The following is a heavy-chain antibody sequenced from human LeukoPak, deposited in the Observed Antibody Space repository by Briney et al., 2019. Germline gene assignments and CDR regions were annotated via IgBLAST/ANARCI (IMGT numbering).Heavy chain of an antibody. J-gene: IGHJ6*02. CDR2: ISGSGGST. D-gene: IGHD2-2*01. Sequence: GGSLRLSCAASGFTFSSYAMSWVRQAPGKGLEWVSAISGSGGSTYYADSVKGRFTISRDNSKNTLYLQMNSLRAEDTAVYYCAEDGGPRYQLLWYGMDVWGQGTTVTVSS. V-gene: IGHV3-23*01. CDR1: GFTFSSYA. CDR3: AEDGGPRYQLLWYGMDV.